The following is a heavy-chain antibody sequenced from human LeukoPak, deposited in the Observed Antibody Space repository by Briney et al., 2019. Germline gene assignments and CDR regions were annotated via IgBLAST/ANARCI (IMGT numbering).Heavy chain of an antibody. V-gene: IGHV4-38-2*02. D-gene: IGHD6-6*01. CDR1: GYSFRSDSF. J-gene: IGHJ5*02. Sequence: SETLSLTCIVSGYSFRSDSFWGWIRQAPGKGLEWVGTIHEGGRTFYNPSLKGRVTISIDTSKKQFSLDVRSVTAADTAVYYCARPSRPTNSWFDPWGQGTLVTVSS. CDR2: IHEGGRT. CDR3: ARPSRPTNSWFDP.